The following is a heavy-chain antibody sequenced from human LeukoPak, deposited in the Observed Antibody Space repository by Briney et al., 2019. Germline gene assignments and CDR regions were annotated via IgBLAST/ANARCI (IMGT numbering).Heavy chain of an antibody. J-gene: IGHJ4*02. CDR3: AKEPVPVGLLWFGELLRGFDY. Sequence: GGSLRLSCAASGFTFSSYAMSWVRQAPGKGLEWVSAISGSGGSTYYADSVKGRFTISRDNSKNTLYLQMNSLRAEDTAVYYCAKEPVPVGLLWFGELLRGFDYWGQGTLVTVSS. V-gene: IGHV3-23*01. CDR1: GFTFSSYA. CDR2: ISGSGGST. D-gene: IGHD3-10*01.